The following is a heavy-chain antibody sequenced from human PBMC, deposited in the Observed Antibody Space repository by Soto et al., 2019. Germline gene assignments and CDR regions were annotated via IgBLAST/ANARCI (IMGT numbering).Heavy chain of an antibody. V-gene: IGHV4-61*08. CDR2: IYYSGST. CDR1: GGSVRIGGYY. D-gene: IGHD3-10*01. J-gene: IGHJ6*02. Sequence: PSVTQSHSGTVSGGSVRIGGYYWRWIRKPPGKGLEWIGYIYYSGSTNYNPPLKSRVTISVDTSKNQFSLKLSSVTAADTAVYYCARDRVYYYYGMDVWGQGNKVTFSS. CDR3: ARDRVYYYYGMDV.